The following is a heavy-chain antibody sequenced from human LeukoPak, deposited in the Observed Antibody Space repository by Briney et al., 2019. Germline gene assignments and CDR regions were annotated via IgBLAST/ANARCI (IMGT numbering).Heavy chain of an antibody. V-gene: IGHV3-23*01. D-gene: IGHD2-2*01. CDR3: AKDRIVAAAMGAFQH. CDR1: GFTFSSYA. CDR2: ISGSGDST. J-gene: IGHJ1*01. Sequence: GGSLRLSCAASGFTFSSYAMSWVRQAPGKGLEWVSGISGSGDSTYYADSVEGRFTISRDNSKNTLYLQMNSLRAEDTAVYYCAKDRIVAAAMGAFQHWGQGTLVTVSS.